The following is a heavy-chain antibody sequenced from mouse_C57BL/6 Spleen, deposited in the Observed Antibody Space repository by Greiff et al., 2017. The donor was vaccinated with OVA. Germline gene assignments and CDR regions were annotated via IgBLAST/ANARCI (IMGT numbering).Heavy chain of an antibody. CDR1: GYTFTSYW. CDR2: INPSNGGT. CDR3: ARGRLPYYAMDY. Sequence: QVQLQQPGTELVKPGASVKLSCKASGYTFTSYWMHWVKQRHGPGLEWIGNINPSNGGTNSNEKFKSKATLTVYKSSSTAYMQLSSLTSEDSAVDYCARGRLPYYAMDYWGQGTSVTVSS. J-gene: IGHJ4*01. D-gene: IGHD2-2*01. V-gene: IGHV1-53*01.